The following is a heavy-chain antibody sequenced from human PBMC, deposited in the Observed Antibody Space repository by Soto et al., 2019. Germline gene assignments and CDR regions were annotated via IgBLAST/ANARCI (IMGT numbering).Heavy chain of an antibody. V-gene: IGHV1-2*02. D-gene: IGHD2-2*02. J-gene: IGHJ4*02. CDR3: ARGLQWLLYDY. CDR1: GYSFTDYY. CDR2: IGPNSGGT. Sequence: ASVKVSCKTSGYSFTDYYMHWIRQAPGQGLEWMGWIGPNSGGTSYAQKFQGRVTMTRDTSISTAYMELSRLRSDDTAVYYCARGLQWLLYDYWGQGTLVTVS.